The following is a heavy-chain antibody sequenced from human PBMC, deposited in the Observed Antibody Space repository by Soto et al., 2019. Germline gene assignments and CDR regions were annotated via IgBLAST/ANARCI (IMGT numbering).Heavy chain of an antibody. CDR2: ISSSSSYI. CDR1: GFTFSSYS. V-gene: IGHV3-21*01. J-gene: IGHJ3*02. CDR3: ARVGRITMIYRNAFDI. D-gene: IGHD3-22*01. Sequence: KAGGSLRLSCAASGFTFSSYSMNWVRQAPGKGLEWVSSISSSSSYIYYADSVKGRFTISRDNAKNSLYLQMNSLRAEDTAVYCCARVGRITMIYRNAFDIWGQGTMVTVSS.